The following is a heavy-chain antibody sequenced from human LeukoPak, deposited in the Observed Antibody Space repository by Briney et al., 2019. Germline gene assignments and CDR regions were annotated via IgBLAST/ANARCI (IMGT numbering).Heavy chain of an antibody. V-gene: IGHV4-4*02. CDR1: GGSISSSNW. D-gene: IGHD2-15*01. CDR2: IYHSGST. CDR3: ARQRGLSIVVVVAARGYFDY. Sequence: PSETLSLTCAVSGGSISSSNWWSWVRQPPGKGLEWIGEIYHSGSTNYNPSLKSRVTISVDTSKNQFSLKLSSVTAADTAVYYCARQRGLSIVVVVAARGYFDYWGQGTLVTVSS. J-gene: IGHJ4*02.